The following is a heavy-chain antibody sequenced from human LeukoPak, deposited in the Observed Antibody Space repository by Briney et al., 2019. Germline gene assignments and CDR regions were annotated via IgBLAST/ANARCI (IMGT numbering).Heavy chain of an antibody. D-gene: IGHD5-18*01. Sequence: PSETLSLTCTVSVGSINVYKLSSVRQPPGKGLEYIGYIYYSGATNYSPSLKSRVTMSVDTSNNQFSLQLSSVTATDTDIYYRRRFSRYGNDGRYLDYWGQGTLVTVSS. J-gene: IGHJ4*02. CDR2: IYYSGAT. CDR3: RRFSRYGNDGRYLDY. V-gene: IGHV4-59*08. CDR1: VGSINVYK.